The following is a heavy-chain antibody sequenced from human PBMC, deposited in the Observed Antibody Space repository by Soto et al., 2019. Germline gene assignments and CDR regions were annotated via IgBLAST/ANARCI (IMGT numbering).Heavy chain of an antibody. Sequence: ITLKESGPTLVKPTQTLTLTCTFSGFSLNTGGVGVGWVRQPRGKAMEWLALIYWDDDERYRQSLRSRLNITKDTINNQVVLTMTNMYPEDTATYYCVRNWSYYGGDYYYGMDAWGQWTTVTVSS. D-gene: IGHD3-10*01. V-gene: IGHV2-5*02. CDR3: VRNWSYYGGDYYYGMDA. CDR2: IYWDDDE. J-gene: IGHJ6*02. CDR1: GFSLNTGGVG.